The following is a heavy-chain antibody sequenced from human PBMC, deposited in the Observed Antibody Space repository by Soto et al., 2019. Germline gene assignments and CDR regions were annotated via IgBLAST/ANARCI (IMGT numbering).Heavy chain of an antibody. CDR1: GGSFSGYY. V-gene: IGHV4-34*01. CDR2: INHSGST. Sequence: TLSLTCAVYGGSFSGYYWSWIRQPPGKGLEWIGEINHSGSTNYNPSLKSRVTISVDTSKNQFSLKLSSVTAADTAVYYCARDGYGSGTTRLDYWGQGTPVTVSS. D-gene: IGHD3-10*01. J-gene: IGHJ4*02. CDR3: ARDGYGSGTTRLDY.